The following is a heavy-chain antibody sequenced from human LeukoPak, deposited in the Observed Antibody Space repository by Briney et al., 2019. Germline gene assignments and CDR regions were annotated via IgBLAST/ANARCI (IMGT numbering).Heavy chain of an antibody. D-gene: IGHD3-9*01. Sequence: SETLSLTCAVYGGSFTNYYWTWIRQSPGEGLEWIGEIYHTGSTNYNPSLKSRVTIFLDTSKNQISLKLSTVTAADTAVYYCARCWDYDILRGTSRWFDPWGQGTLVTVSS. V-gene: IGHV4-34*01. CDR1: GGSFTNYY. J-gene: IGHJ5*02. CDR2: IYHTGST. CDR3: ARCWDYDILRGTSRWFDP.